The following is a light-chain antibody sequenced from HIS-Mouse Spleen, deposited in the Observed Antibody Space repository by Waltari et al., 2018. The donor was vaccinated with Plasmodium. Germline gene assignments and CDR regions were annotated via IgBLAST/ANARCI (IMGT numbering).Light chain of an antibody. V-gene: IGKV3-15*01. CDR1: QSVSSH. J-gene: IGKJ3*01. CDR3: QQYNNWSFT. Sequence: EIVMTQSPATLSVSPGERATLSCRASQSVSSHLACYQQKAGQAPRLLIYGASHRATGIPARFSGSGSGTEFTLTISSLQSEDFAVYYCQQYNNWSFTFGPGTKVDIK. CDR2: GAS.